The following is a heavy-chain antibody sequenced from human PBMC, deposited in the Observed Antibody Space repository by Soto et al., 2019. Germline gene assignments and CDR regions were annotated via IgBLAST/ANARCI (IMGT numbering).Heavy chain of an antibody. CDR1: GGSISSYY. CDR3: ARFFGRGPFDP. V-gene: IGHV4-59*08. Sequence: SETLSLTCTVSGGSISSYYWSWIRQPPGKGLEWIGYIYYSGSTNYNPSLKSRVTISVDTSKNQFSLKLSSVTAADTAVYYCARFFGRGPFDPWGQGTLVTVSS. J-gene: IGHJ5*02. D-gene: IGHD3-10*01. CDR2: IYYSGST.